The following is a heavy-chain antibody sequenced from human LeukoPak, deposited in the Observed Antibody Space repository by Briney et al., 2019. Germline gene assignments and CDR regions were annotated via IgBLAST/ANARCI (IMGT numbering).Heavy chain of an antibody. V-gene: IGHV3-30*03. CDR2: ISVDGRAV. D-gene: IGHD1-26*01. CDR1: ASTFGTYV. CDR3: ASRSINWYRGNNWFDP. Sequence: GSLRLSCAASASTFGTYVMHWVRQAPGRGLEWVAGISVDGRAVHYPDSARGRFTISRDNSKNTLYLQMNSLGTDDTAVYYCASRSINWYRGNNWFDPWGQGTLVTVSS. J-gene: IGHJ5*02.